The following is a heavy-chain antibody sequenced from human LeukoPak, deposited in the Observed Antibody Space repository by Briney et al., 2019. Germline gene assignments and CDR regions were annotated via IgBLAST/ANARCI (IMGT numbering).Heavy chain of an antibody. D-gene: IGHD1-14*01. CDR3: AKAAAEKKAFMRDHAAYSFDY. CDR2: INPNSCAT. J-gene: IGHJ4*02. V-gene: IGHV1-2*02. Sequence: ASVKVSCKASRYTFTEYYIHWVRQAPGQGLEWMGWINPNSCATNYAQKFQGRVTMTRDTSISAAYMDLSRLRSDDTAVFYCAKAAAEKKAFMRDHAAYSFDYWGQGTLVTVSS. CDR1: RYTFTEYY.